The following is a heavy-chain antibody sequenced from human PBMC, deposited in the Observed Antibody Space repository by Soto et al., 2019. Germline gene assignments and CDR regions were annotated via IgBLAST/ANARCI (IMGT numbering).Heavy chain of an antibody. D-gene: IGHD6-13*01. CDR3: AREAHSSTLLQNWFDP. J-gene: IGHJ5*02. V-gene: IGHV4-61*01. Sequence: SETLSLTCTVSGGSVSSGSYYWSWIRQPPGKGLEWIGYFYYSGSTNYNPSLKSRVTISVDTSKNQFSLKLSSVTAADTAVYYCAREAHSSTLLQNWFDPWGQGTLVTVSS. CDR2: FYYSGST. CDR1: GGSVSSGSYY.